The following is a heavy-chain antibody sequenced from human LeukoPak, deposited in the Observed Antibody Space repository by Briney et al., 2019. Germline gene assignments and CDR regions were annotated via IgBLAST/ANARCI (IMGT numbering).Heavy chain of an antibody. J-gene: IGHJ4*02. CDR1: GGSVSSGSYY. CDR3: ARAYYHGSGSMDY. CDR2: IYYSGCT. Sequence: SETLSLTCTVSGGSVSSGSYYWGWIRQPPGKGLEWIAYIYYSGCTNYNPSLKSRVTISVDTSKNQFFLRLNSVTAADTAVYYCARAYYHGSGSMDYWGQGTLVTVSS. D-gene: IGHD3-10*01. V-gene: IGHV4-61*01.